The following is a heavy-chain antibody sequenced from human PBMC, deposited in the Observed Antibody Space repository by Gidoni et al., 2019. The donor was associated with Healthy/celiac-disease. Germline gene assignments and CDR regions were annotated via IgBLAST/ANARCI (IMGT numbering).Heavy chain of an antibody. CDR3: ARDPIVVAFDSPGVYYYYYGMDV. CDR1: GGTFSSYA. Sequence: VKVSCKASGGTFSSYAISWVRQAPGQGLEWMGRIIPILGIENYAQKFQGRVTITADKSTSTAYMELSSLRSEDTAVYYCARDPIVVAFDSPGVYYYYYGMDVWGQGTTVTVSS. V-gene: IGHV1-69*04. J-gene: IGHJ6*02. D-gene: IGHD2-2*01. CDR2: IIPILGIE.